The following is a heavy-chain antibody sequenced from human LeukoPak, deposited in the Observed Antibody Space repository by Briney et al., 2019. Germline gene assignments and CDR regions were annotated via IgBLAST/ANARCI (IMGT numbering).Heavy chain of an antibody. D-gene: IGHD3/OR15-3a*01. CDR2: ISWNSGSI. V-gene: IGHV3-9*01. CDR3: AKDIGLKRYYFDY. Sequence: GRSLRLSCAASGFTFDDYAMHWVRQAPGKGLEWVSGISWNSGSIGYADSVKGRFTISRDNAKNSLYLQMNSLRAEDTALYYCAKDIGLKRYYFDYWGQGTQVTVSS. CDR1: GFTFDDYA. J-gene: IGHJ4*02.